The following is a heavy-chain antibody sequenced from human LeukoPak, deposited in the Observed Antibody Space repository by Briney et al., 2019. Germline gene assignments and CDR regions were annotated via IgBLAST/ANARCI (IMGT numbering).Heavy chain of an antibody. V-gene: IGHV3-23*01. J-gene: IGHJ4*02. CDR2: ISGSGGST. D-gene: IGHD3-10*01. Sequence: PGGPLSLSCAASGFTFSGYAWSWVRQPPGKGLEWVSAISGSGGSTYYADSVKGRFTISRDNSKNTLYLQMNSLRAEDTAVYYCAKAAPPGFLPPFDYWGQGTLVTVSS. CDR3: AKAAPPGFLPPFDY. CDR1: GFTFSGYA.